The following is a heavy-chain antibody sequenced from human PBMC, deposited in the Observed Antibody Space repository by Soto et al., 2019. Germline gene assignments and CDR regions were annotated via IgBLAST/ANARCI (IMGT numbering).Heavy chain of an antibody. J-gene: IGHJ4*02. Sequence: SETLSLTCTVSGDSISGGTYCWSWIRQHPGKGLEWIGYISYSGSTYYSPSLKSRVTMSVDKSKNQFSLTLSSVTAADTAIYYCARGSSTYFDVMTGYYTADYFDFWGQGAPVTVSS. CDR2: ISYSGST. D-gene: IGHD3-9*01. CDR1: GDSISGGTYC. V-gene: IGHV4-31*03. CDR3: ARGSSTYFDVMTGYYTADYFDF.